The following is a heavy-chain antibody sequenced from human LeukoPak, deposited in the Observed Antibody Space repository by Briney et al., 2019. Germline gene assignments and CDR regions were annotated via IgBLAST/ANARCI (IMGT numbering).Heavy chain of an antibody. CDR3: ARGLQMGYSSSWHAGLDY. Sequence: ASVKVSCKASGYTFTSYGVSWVRQAPGQGLEWMGWISAYNGNTNYAQKLQGRVTMTTDTSTSTAYMELRSLRSDDTAVYYCARGLQMGYSSSWHAGLDYWGQGTLVTVSS. J-gene: IGHJ4*02. D-gene: IGHD6-13*01. CDR2: ISAYNGNT. CDR1: GYTFTSYG. V-gene: IGHV1-18*01.